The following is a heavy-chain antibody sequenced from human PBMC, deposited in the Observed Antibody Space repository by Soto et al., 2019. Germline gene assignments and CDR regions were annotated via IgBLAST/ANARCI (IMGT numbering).Heavy chain of an antibody. CDR3: AREGYNYSFYGMDV. Sequence: QVQLVQSGAVVKKPGSSVKVSCKASGGTFSSYTISWVRQAPGQGLEWMGRIIPILGIANYAQKFQGRVTITADKSSSTAYLELSSLRSEDTAVYYCAREGYNYSFYGMDVWGQGTTVTVSS. D-gene: IGHD6-13*01. CDR2: IIPILGIA. J-gene: IGHJ6*02. V-gene: IGHV1-69*08. CDR1: GGTFSSYT.